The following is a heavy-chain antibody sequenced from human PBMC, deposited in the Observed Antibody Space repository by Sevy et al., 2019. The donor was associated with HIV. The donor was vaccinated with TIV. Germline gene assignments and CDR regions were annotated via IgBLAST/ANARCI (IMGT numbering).Heavy chain of an antibody. D-gene: IGHD6-13*01. J-gene: IGHJ4*02. V-gene: IGHV3-72*01. Sequence: GGSLRLSCVASGFTFSDHYMEWVRQAPGKGLEWVGRTRNKADGYTTEYAASVKGRFTISRDESKNSLYVQMNSLKAEDMAEYYCATHAGIAAAGIVFDYWGQGTLVTVSS. CDR2: TRNKADGYTT. CDR1: GFTFSDHY. CDR3: ATHAGIAAAGIVFDY.